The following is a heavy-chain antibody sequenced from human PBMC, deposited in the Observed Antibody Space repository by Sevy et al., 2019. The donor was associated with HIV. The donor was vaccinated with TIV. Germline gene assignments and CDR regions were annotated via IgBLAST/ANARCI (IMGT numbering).Heavy chain of an antibody. CDR3: ARGHVVVPGAAPYYYYHMDV. J-gene: IGHJ6*03. CDR2: VSSSSGYI. V-gene: IGHV3-21*01. CDR1: GFIFSTYS. Sequence: GGSLRLSCAASGFIFSTYSMNWVRQAPGKGLEWVSSVSSSSGYIYYADSVKGRVTICRNNAKNSLYLEMNSLRAEDTAVYFCARGHVVVPGAAPYYYYHMDVWGKGTTVTVSS. D-gene: IGHD2-2*01.